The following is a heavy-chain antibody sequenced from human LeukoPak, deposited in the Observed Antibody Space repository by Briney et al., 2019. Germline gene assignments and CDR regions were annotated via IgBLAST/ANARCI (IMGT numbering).Heavy chain of an antibody. CDR2: IYTSGST. D-gene: IGHD6-13*01. J-gene: IGHJ4*02. CDR1: GGSISSYY. V-gene: IGHV4-4*09. Sequence: SETLSLTCTVSGGSISSYYWSWIRQPPGKGLGWIGYIYTSGSTNYNPSLKSRVTISVDTSKNQFSLKLSSVTAADTAVYYCARAERAAAGTRNYFDYWGQGTLVTVSS. CDR3: ARAERAAAGTRNYFDY.